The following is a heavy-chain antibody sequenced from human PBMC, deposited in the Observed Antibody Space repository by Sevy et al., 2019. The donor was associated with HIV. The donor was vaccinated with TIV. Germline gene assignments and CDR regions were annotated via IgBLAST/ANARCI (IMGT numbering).Heavy chain of an antibody. CDR1: GDSVSSNSAA. CDR2: TYYRSKWYN. D-gene: IGHD1-26*01. Sequence: SQTLSLTCAISGDSVSSNSAAWNWIRQSPSRGLEWLGRTYYRSKWYNDYAVSVKSRITINPDTSKNRFSLRLNSVTPEDTAVYYCARDRSAAGWEPSYNWFDPWGQGTLVTVSS. J-gene: IGHJ5*02. CDR3: ARDRSAAGWEPSYNWFDP. V-gene: IGHV6-1*01.